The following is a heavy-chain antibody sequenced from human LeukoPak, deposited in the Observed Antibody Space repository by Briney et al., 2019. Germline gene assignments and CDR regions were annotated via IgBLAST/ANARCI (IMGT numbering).Heavy chain of an antibody. CDR3: ARDKNYDILTGYYKEYYFDY. J-gene: IGHJ4*02. CDR2: IIPIFGIA. Sequence: ASVKVSCKASGGTFSSYAISWVRQAPGPGLEWMGRIIPIFGIANYAQKFQGRVTSTADKSTNTDYMELSSLRSEDTDVYYCARDKNYDILTGYYKEYYFDYWGQGTLVTVSS. V-gene: IGHV1-69*04. D-gene: IGHD3-9*01. CDR1: GGTFSSYA.